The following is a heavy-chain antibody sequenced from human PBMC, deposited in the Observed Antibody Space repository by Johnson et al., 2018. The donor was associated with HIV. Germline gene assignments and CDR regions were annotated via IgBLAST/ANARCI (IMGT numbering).Heavy chain of an antibody. D-gene: IGHD3-22*01. CDR3: ARLQSSGYWSFDAFDI. CDR2: IKQDGSEK. Sequence: MLLVESGGGLVQRGGSLKLSCEASGFTFSDYWMSWVRQAPGKGLDWVANIKQDGSEKYYADSVKGRFTISRDSSKNTLYLQMNSLRAEDTALYYCARLQSSGYWSFDAFDIWGEGTMVTVSS. J-gene: IGHJ3*02. V-gene: IGHV3-7*01. CDR1: GFTFSDYW.